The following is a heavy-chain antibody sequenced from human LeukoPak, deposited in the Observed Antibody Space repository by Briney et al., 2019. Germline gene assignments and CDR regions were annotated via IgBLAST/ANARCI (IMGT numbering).Heavy chain of an antibody. D-gene: IGHD5-18*01. V-gene: IGHV3-30*02. CDR3: AKGSGSSLDIDY. J-gene: IGHJ4*02. CDR2: IRNDGSKK. CDR1: GFTFSSFG. Sequence: GGSLRLSCEASGFTFSSFGMHWVRQAPGKGLEWVAFIRNDGSKKYYADSVKGRFTISRDNSKNTLYLQMNSLRAEDTAVYYCAKGSGSSLDIDYWGQGALVTVSS.